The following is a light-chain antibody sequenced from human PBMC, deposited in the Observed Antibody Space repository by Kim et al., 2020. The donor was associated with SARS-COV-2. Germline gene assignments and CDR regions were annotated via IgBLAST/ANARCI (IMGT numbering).Light chain of an antibody. CDR3: QAWDSSTHNYV. CDR2: QDN. Sequence: PGQTATVTGSVCRLGDKDVSWYQQKPGQSPVVVISQDNQRPSGIPERFSGSNSGNTATLTISGTQAMDEADYYCQAWDSSTHNYVFGAGTKVTVL. V-gene: IGLV3-1*01. J-gene: IGLJ1*01. CDR1: RLGDKD.